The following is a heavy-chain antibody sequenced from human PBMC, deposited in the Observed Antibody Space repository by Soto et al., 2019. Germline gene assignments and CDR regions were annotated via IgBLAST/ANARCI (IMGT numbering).Heavy chain of an antibody. Sequence: GGSLRLSCAASGFTFSSYAMSWVRQAPGKGLEWVSAISGSGGSTYYADSVKGRFTISRDNSKNTLYLQMNSLRAEDTAVYYCAKDNDYYDSSGYSQQYYWGQGTLVTVSS. V-gene: IGHV3-23*01. D-gene: IGHD3-22*01. J-gene: IGHJ4*02. CDR3: AKDNDYYDSSGYSQQYY. CDR2: ISGSGGST. CDR1: GFTFSSYA.